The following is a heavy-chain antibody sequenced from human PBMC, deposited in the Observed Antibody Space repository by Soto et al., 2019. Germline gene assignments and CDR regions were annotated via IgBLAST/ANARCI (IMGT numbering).Heavy chain of an antibody. CDR2: IIPNRGVT. J-gene: IGHJ6*02. V-gene: IGHV1-2*04. CDR3: ARGYCSGGSCYLSYYGMDV. CDR1: GGTFSSYT. D-gene: IGHD2-15*01. Sequence: ASVKVSCKASGGTFSSYTISWVRQAPGQGLEWMGRIIPNRGVTNYAQKFQGWVTMTRDTSISTAYMELSRLRSDDTAVYYCARGYCSGGSCYLSYYGMDVWGQGTTVTVSS.